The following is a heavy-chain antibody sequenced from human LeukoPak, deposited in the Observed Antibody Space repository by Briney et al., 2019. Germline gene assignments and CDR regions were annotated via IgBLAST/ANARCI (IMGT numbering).Heavy chain of an antibody. D-gene: IGHD3-10*01. CDR3: ARDKGYYGSGSYSFFCDY. J-gene: IGHJ4*02. CDR1: GYTFTGYY. Sequence: ASVKVSYKASGYTFTGYYMHWVRQAPGQGLEWMGWINPNSGGTNYAQKFQGRVTMTRDTSISTAYMELSRLRSDDTAVYYCARDKGYYGSGSYSFFCDYWGQGTLVTVSS. V-gene: IGHV1-2*02. CDR2: INPNSGGT.